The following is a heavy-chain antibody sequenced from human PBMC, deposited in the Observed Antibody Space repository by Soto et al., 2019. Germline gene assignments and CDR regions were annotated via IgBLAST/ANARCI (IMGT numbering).Heavy chain of an antibody. Sequence: GGSLRLSCVASGFTFSSHWMSWVRQAPGKGLEWVANIKQGGSGKYYVDSVRGRFTISRDDAKNSLYLQMNSLRAEDTAFYYCAREARARGGFDCWGQGTLVTVSS. D-gene: IGHD3-16*01. CDR2: IKQGGSGK. CDR3: AREARARGGFDC. CDR1: GFTFSSHW. V-gene: IGHV3-7*05. J-gene: IGHJ4*02.